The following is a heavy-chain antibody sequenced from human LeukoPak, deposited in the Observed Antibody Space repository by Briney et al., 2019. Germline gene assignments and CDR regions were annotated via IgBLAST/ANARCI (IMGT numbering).Heavy chain of an antibody. V-gene: IGHV3-48*01. CDR1: GFIFSSYS. Sequence: PGGSLRLSCAASGFIFSSYSMNWVRQAPGKGLEWVSYISTSSSTMFYADSVKGRFTISRDNAKNSLFLQMNSLRAEDTAVYYCARDRDCTTSSCRYKGAFCWGQGTLVTVSS. CDR3: ARDRDCTTSSCRYKGAFC. J-gene: IGHJ4*02. D-gene: IGHD2-2*01. CDR2: ISTSSSTM.